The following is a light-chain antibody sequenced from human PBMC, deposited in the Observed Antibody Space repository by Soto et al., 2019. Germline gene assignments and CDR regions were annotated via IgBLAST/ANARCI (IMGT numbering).Light chain of an antibody. CDR3: QQYGSSSWT. Sequence: EIVLTQSPGTLSLSPGERATLSCRASQSVSSSYLAWYQQNRGQAPRLLIYGASSRATGIPDRFSGSGSGTEFTLTISRLEPEDFAVYYCQQYGSSSWTFGQGTKVEIK. CDR2: GAS. V-gene: IGKV3-20*01. J-gene: IGKJ1*01. CDR1: QSVSSSY.